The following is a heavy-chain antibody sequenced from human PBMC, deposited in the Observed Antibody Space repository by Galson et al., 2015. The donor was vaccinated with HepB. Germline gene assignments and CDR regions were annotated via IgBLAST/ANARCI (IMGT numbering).Heavy chain of an antibody. D-gene: IGHD5-12*01. V-gene: IGHV3-30*18. CDR2: ISYDGSNK. J-gene: IGHJ4*02. CDR1: GFAFRRYD. CDR3: AKGGGYFDY. Sequence: SLRLSCAASGFAFRRYDMHWVGQALGYGLDCEAVISYDGSNKYYADSVKGRFTISRDNSKNTLYLQMNSLRAEDTAVYYSAKGGGYFDYWGQRTLVTVSS.